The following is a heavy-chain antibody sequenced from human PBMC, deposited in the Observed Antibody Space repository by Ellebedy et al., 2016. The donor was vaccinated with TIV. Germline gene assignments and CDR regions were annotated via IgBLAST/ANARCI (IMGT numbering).Heavy chain of an antibody. V-gene: IGHV4-34*01. D-gene: IGHD3-10*01. CDR1: GASFSGYY. CDR2: INQNGST. CDR3: ARGIYGSVTIDY. J-gene: IGHJ4*02. Sequence: MPSETLSLTCAVYGASFSGYYWSWIRQPPGKGPDWIGVINQNGSTNYNPSLKSRVTILVDMSKNQLSLNLSSVTAADTAVYYCARGIYGSVTIDYWGQGTLVTVSS.